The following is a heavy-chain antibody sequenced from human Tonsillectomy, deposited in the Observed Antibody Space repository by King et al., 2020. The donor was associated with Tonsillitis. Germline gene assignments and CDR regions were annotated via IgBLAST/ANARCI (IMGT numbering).Heavy chain of an antibody. CDR1: GYSISSGHY. CDR2: IYHSGTA. Sequence: VQLQESGPGLVKPSETLSLTCAVSGYSISSGHYWGWIRQPPGKGLEWIGTIYHSGTAYYIPSLKSRVAILVDTSKNHLSLRLNSVTAADTAVYYCARARSSTGYYYPTDPFDIWGQGTMVTVSS. D-gene: IGHD3-22*01. J-gene: IGHJ3*02. CDR3: ARARSSTGYYYPTDPFDI. V-gene: IGHV4-38-2*01.